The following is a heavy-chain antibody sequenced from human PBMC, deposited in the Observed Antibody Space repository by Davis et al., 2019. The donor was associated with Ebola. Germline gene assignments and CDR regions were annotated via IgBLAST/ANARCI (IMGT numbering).Heavy chain of an antibody. D-gene: IGHD7-27*01. CDR3: ATDNWGPAL. J-gene: IGHJ4*02. Sequence: GASLKLSSVASGFNFANSWMTWVRQAPGTGLEWVANMKGDGSLENSVDSVKGRFTISRDNAKKSLYLEMNSLRAEDTAVYYCATDNWGPALWGQGTLLTVSS. CDR2: MKGDGSLE. V-gene: IGHV3-7*01. CDR1: GFNFANSW.